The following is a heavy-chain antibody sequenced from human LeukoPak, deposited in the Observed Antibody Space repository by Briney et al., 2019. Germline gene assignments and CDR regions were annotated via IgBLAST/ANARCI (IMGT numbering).Heavy chain of an antibody. CDR2: ISGSGGST. CDR1: GFTFRSYA. CDR3: AKRALNTLVGYYFDY. V-gene: IGHV3-23*01. J-gene: IGHJ4*02. Sequence: GGSLRLSCAASGFTFRSYAMSWVRQAPGKGLEWVSAISGSGGSTYYADSVKGRFTISRDNSKNTLYLQMNSLRAEDTAVYYCAKRALNTLVGYYFDYWGQGTLVTVSS. D-gene: IGHD2-2*01.